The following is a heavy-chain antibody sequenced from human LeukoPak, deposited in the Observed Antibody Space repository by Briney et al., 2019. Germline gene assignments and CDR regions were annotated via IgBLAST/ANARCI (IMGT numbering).Heavy chain of an antibody. J-gene: IGHJ4*02. Sequence: GGSLRLSCAASGFSFSNYAMSWVRQAPGKGLEWVSTISDSGGRTYYADSVKGRFTISRENAKNSLYLQMNSLRAGGTAVYYCARGGIPVTGIDEVDYWGQGTLVTVSS. CDR2: ISDSGGRT. D-gene: IGHD2-21*02. CDR3: ARGGIPVTGIDEVDY. CDR1: GFSFSNYA. V-gene: IGHV3-23*01.